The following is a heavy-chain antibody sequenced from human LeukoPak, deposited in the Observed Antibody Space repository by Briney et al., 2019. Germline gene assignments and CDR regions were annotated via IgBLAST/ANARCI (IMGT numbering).Heavy chain of an antibody. CDR2: ISSSSSYI. V-gene: IGHV3-21*01. J-gene: IGHJ4*02. CDR3: ATRYCSSTSCSFGDY. D-gene: IGHD2-2*01. CDR1: GFTFSSYS. Sequence: GGSLRLSCAASGFTFSSYSMNWVRRAPGKGLEWVSSISSSSSYIYYADSVKGRFTISRDNAKNSLYLQMNSLRAEDTAVYYCATRYCSSTSCSFGDYWGQGTLVTASS.